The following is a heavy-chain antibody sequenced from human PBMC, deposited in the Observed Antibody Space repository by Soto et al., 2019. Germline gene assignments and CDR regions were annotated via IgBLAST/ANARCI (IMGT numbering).Heavy chain of an antibody. D-gene: IGHD6-19*01. CDR2: INHSGST. Sequence: LSLTCAVYGGSFSGYYWSWIRQPPGKGLEWIGEINHSGSTNYNPSLKSRVTISVDTSKNQFSLKLSSVTAADTAVYYCARSRYSSGWYKKYWFDPWGQGTLVTVSS. CDR1: GGSFSGYY. V-gene: IGHV4-34*01. CDR3: ARSRYSSGWYKKYWFDP. J-gene: IGHJ5*02.